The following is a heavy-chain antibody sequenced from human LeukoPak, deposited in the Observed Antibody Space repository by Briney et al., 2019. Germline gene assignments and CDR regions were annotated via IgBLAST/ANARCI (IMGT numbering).Heavy chain of an antibody. Sequence: PGRSLRLSCTASGFTFGDYAMSWFRQAPGKGLEWVGFIRSKAYGGTTEYAASVKGRITISRDDSKSVAYLQMNSLKTEDTAVYYCTRGGGPRRHYFDYWGQGTLVTVSS. J-gene: IGHJ4*02. V-gene: IGHV3-49*03. CDR3: TRGGGPRRHYFDY. CDR2: IRSKAYGGTT. CDR1: GFTFGDYA. D-gene: IGHD3-16*01.